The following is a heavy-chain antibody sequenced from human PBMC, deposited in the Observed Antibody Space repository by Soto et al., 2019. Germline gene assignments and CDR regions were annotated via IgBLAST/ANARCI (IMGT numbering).Heavy chain of an antibody. J-gene: IGHJ5*02. D-gene: IGHD6-19*01. V-gene: IGHV1-69*01. Sequence: QVQLVQSGAEVQKPGSSVKVSCKASGGTFSSYAISWVRQAPGQGLEWMGGIIPIFGTANYAQKFQGRVTITADESTSTAYMELSSLGSEDTAVYYCAIGGIIEQWLVSGYNWFDPWGQGTLVTVSS. CDR2: IIPIFGTA. CDR1: GGTFSSYA. CDR3: AIGGIIEQWLVSGYNWFDP.